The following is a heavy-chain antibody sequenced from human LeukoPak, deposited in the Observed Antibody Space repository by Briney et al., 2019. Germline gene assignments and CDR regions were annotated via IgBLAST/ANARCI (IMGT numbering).Heavy chain of an antibody. D-gene: IGHD3-10*01. J-gene: IGHJ1*01. CDR3: VRSITMFQY. CDR1: GFTFSSYE. Sequence: GGSLRLSCAASGFTFSSYEMNWVRQAPGKGLEWVSHISSSGSTIYYADSVKGRFTISRDNAKNSLYLQMNSLRAEDTALYYCVRSITMFQYWGRGTLVTVSS. CDR2: ISSSGSTI. V-gene: IGHV3-48*03.